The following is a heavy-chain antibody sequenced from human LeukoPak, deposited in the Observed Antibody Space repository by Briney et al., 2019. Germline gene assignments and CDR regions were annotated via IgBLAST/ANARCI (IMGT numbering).Heavy chain of an antibody. V-gene: IGHV4-61*02. CDR1: GGSISSGSYY. CDR2: IYTSGST. J-gene: IGHJ4*02. CDR3: ARWARGPRFDY. Sequence: SQTLSLTCTVSGGSISSGSYYWSWIRQPAGKGLEWIGRIYTSGSTNYNPSLKSRVTISVDTSKNQFSLKLSSVTAADTAVYYCARWARGPRFDYWGQGTLVTVSS. D-gene: IGHD3-10*01.